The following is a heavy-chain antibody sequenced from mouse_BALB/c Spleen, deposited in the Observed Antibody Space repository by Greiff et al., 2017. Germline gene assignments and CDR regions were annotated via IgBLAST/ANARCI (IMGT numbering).Heavy chain of an antibody. J-gene: IGHJ3*01. CDR3: ARDRGDDYLFAY. CDR1: GFSLTSYG. D-gene: IGHD2-4*01. V-gene: IGHV2-6-7*01. Sequence: VQLQESGPGLVAPSQSLSITCTVSGFSLTSYGVHWVRQPPGKGLEWLGMIWGDGSTDYNSALKSRLSISKDNSKSQVFLKMNSLQTDDTARYYCARDRGDDYLFAYWGQGTLVTVSA. CDR2: IWGDGST.